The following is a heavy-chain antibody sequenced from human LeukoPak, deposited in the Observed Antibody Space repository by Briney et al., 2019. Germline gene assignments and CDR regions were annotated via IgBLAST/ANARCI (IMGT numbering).Heavy chain of an antibody. CDR3: ATVTDPRYNYFDP. J-gene: IGHJ5*02. CDR2: ISTSGST. Sequence: SETLSLTCTVSGGSISNYYWSWIRQPAGKGLEWIGSISTSGSTNYNPSLRSRVTMSVDTSKNQFSLRLTSLTAADTAVYYCATVTDPRYNYFDPWGQGTLVTVSS. CDR1: GGSISNYY. D-gene: IGHD2-21*02. V-gene: IGHV4-4*07.